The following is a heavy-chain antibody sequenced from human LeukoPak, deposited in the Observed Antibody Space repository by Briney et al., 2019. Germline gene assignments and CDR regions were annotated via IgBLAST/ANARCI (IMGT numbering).Heavy chain of an antibody. V-gene: IGHV4-39*01. D-gene: IGHD3-22*01. CDR3: ARSGVIRMGFDY. CDR2: IYYSGST. J-gene: IGHJ4*02. Sequence: PSETLSLTCTVSGGSISSSSYYWGWIRQPPGKGLEWIGSIYYSGSTYYNPSLKSRVTISVDTSKNQFSLKLSSVTAADTAVYYCARSGVIRMGFDYWGQGTLVTVSS. CDR1: GGSISSSSYY.